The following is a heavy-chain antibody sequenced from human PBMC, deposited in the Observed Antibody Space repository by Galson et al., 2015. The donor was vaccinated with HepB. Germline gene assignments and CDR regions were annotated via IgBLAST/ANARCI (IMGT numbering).Heavy chain of an antibody. D-gene: IGHD3-22*01. CDR3: ATDYYDSSGAFDY. Sequence: VKVSCKASGGTFSSYAISWVRQAPGQGLEWMGGIIPIFGTANYAQKFQGRVTITADKSTSTAYMELSSLRSEDTAVYYCATDYYDSSGAFDYWGQGTLVTVSS. CDR2: IIPIFGTA. V-gene: IGHV1-69*06. CDR1: GGTFSSYA. J-gene: IGHJ4*02.